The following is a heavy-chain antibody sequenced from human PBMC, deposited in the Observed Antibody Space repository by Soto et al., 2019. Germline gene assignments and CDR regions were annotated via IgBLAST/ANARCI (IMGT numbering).Heavy chain of an antibody. CDR2: IDPSDSQT. D-gene: IGHD3-22*01. Sequence: EPLKVWWRGSGCSSAGYWVTWVRQKTVKGLEWMGRIDPSDSQTYYSPSFRVHVTISATKSITTVFLQWSSLRASDTAMYYCARQIYDSDTGPNFQYYFDSWGQGTPVTVSS. CDR3: ARQIYDSDTGPNFQYYFDS. J-gene: IGHJ4*02. V-gene: IGHV5-10-1*01. CDR1: GCSSAGYW.